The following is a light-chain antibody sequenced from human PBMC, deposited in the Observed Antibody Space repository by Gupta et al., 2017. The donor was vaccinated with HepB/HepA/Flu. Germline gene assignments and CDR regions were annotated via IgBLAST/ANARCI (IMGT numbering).Light chain of an antibody. V-gene: IGLV1-47*01. CDR1: SSNIGRNN. CDR2: RNN. Sequence: QSVLTQPPSASGTPGQRVTISCSGSSSNIGRNNVYWYQQLPGTAPKLLIYRNNQRPSGVPDRFSGSKSGTSASLAISGLRSEDEADYYCATWDDGLSGKFGGGTKLTVL. J-gene: IGLJ2*01. CDR3: ATWDDGLSGK.